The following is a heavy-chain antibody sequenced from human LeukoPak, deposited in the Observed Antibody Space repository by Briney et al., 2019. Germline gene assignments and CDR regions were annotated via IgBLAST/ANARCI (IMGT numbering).Heavy chain of an antibody. J-gene: IGHJ6*03. CDR2: IYPGDSDT. CDR3: ARPDPGGYMDV. V-gene: IGHV5-51*01. Sequence: GAALKISCKGSGSIFTNYWIAWVRQLPGKGLEWMGIIYPGDSDTRYSPSFQGQVTISADKSISTAYLQWSRLKASDTAVYYRARPDPGGYMDVWGKGTTVTVSS. CDR1: GSIFTNYW.